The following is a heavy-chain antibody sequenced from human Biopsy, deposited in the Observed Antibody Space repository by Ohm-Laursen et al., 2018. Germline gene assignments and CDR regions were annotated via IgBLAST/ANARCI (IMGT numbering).Heavy chain of an antibody. CDR1: GFTFGHYA. CDR3: ARGLSSGWYGYFDV. D-gene: IGHD6-19*01. V-gene: IGHV3-33*01. Sequence: SLRLSCSASGFTFGHYAMHWVRQAPGKGLEWISLIWYDGTNEDYADSVKGRFTISRDNSKNTLYLQINTLTLEDTAFYYCARGLSSGWYGYFDVWGRGTPVAVSS. J-gene: IGHJ2*01. CDR2: IWYDGTNE.